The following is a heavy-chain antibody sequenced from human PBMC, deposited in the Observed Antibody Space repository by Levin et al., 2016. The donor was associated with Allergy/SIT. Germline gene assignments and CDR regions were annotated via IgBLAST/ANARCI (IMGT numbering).Heavy chain of an antibody. V-gene: IGHV5-51*01. CDR2: IYPGDSDT. CDR3: ARHMSGGLDSSGYLP. J-gene: IGHJ5*02. Sequence: VRQMPGKGLEWMGIIYPGDSDTRYSPSFQGQVTISADKSISTAYLQWSSLKASDTAMYYCARHMSGGLDSSGYLPWGQGTLVTVSS. D-gene: IGHD3-22*01.